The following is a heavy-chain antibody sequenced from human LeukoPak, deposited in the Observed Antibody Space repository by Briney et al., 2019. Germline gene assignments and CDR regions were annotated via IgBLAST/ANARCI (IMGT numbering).Heavy chain of an antibody. CDR3: ARDSGSGSLGNWFDP. CDR1: GGSISSGGYS. D-gene: IGHD1-26*01. Sequence: PSQTLSLTCAVSGGSISSGGYSWSWIRQPPGKGLEWIGYIYHSGSTYYNPSLKSRVTISVDTSKNQFSLKLSSVTAADTAVYYCARDSGSGSLGNWFDPWGQGTLVTVSS. J-gene: IGHJ5*02. CDR2: IYHSGST. V-gene: IGHV4-30-2*01.